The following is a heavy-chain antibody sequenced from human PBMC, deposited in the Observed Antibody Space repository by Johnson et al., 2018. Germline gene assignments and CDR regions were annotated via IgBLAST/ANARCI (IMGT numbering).Heavy chain of an antibody. Sequence: QVQLVESGGGVVQPGRSLRLSCAASGFTFDDYAMHWVRQAPGKGLEWVAVISYDGRNKYYADSVKGRFSISRDNSKNTLYLQMNSLRAEDTAVYYGAKDLNDGDSGSYHGYYYYYGMDVWGQGTTVTVSS. J-gene: IGHJ6*02. V-gene: IGHV3-30*18. CDR3: AKDLNDGDSGSYHGYYYYYGMDV. CDR1: GFTFDDYA. CDR2: ISYDGRNK. D-gene: IGHD1-26*01.